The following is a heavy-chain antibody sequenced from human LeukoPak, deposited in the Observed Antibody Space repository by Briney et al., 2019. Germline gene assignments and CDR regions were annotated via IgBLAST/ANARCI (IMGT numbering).Heavy chain of an antibody. J-gene: IGHJ4*02. CDR2: IKQDGSEK. D-gene: IGHD2/OR15-2a*01. Sequence: PGGSLRLSCAASGFTFSSYWMSWVRQAPGKGLEWVANIKQDGSEKYYVDSVKGRFTISRDNAKNSLYLQMNSLRAEDTAVYYCARAPLHLVMSHYFDYWGQGTLVTVSS. CDR3: ARAPLHLVMSHYFDY. CDR1: GFTFSSYW. V-gene: IGHV3-7*01.